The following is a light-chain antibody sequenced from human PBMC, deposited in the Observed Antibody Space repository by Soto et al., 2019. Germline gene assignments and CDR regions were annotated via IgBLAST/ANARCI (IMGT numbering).Light chain of an antibody. Sequence: IQMTQSPSTRSASVGDRVTLTCRASQSINAWLAWYQQKQGKAPKLLIYDASSLQSGVPSRFSGSGSGTEFTLTISGLQPDDFATYYCQHYNIYSPWTFGQGTKVEIK. CDR1: QSINAW. CDR2: DAS. J-gene: IGKJ1*01. V-gene: IGKV1-5*01. CDR3: QHYNIYSPWT.